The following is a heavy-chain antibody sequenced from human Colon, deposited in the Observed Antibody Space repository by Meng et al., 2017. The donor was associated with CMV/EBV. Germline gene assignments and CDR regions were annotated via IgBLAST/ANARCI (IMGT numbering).Heavy chain of an antibody. CDR1: GFTLSRYT. V-gene: IGHV3-30*04. CDR2: TSYDGNKD. J-gene: IGHJ3*02. Sequence: GESLKISCAASGFTLSRYTMHWVRQAPGKGLEWVAVTSYDGNKDWYADSVKGRFTISRDNSKDTLYLQMNSLTRKDTGVYYCARESTIFGVVTLTIPIDAFDIWGEGTMVTVSS. D-gene: IGHD3-3*01. CDR3: ARESTIFGVVTLTIPIDAFDI.